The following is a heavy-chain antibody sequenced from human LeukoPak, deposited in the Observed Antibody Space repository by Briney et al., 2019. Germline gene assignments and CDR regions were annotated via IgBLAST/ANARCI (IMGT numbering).Heavy chain of an antibody. CDR2: IYPSGST. V-gene: IGHV4-38-2*02. Sequence: SETLSLTCTVSGYSISNDYYWGWIRQPPGTGLEWIGSIYPSGSTFYNPSLKSRVTISVDTSKNQFSLRLSSVTAADTAVYYCARSYASSWYWNWFDPWGQGTLVTVSS. D-gene: IGHD6-13*01. CDR3: ARSYASSWYWNWFDP. J-gene: IGHJ5*02. CDR1: GYSISNDYY.